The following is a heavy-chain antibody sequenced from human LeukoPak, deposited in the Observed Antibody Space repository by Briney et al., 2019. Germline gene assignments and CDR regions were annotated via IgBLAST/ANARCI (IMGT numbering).Heavy chain of an antibody. CDR1: GFTFSSYG. V-gene: IGHV3-33*01. D-gene: IGHD6-13*01. Sequence: GRSLRLSCAASGFTFSSYGMHWVRQAPGKGLEWVAVIWYDGSNKYYADSVKGRFTISRDNSKNTLYLQMDSLRAEDTAVHYCTRDGPIATGDYWGQGTLVTVSS. CDR2: IWYDGSNK. J-gene: IGHJ4*02. CDR3: TRDGPIATGDY.